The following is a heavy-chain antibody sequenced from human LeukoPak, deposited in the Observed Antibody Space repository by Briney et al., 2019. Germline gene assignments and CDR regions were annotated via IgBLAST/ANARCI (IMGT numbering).Heavy chain of an antibody. CDR2: INPNSGGT. D-gene: IGHD2-2*01. V-gene: IGHV1-2*02. CDR1: GYTFTGYY. J-gene: IGHJ4*02. Sequence: ASVKVSCKASGYTFTGYYMHWVRQAPGQGLEWMGWINPNSGGTNYAQRFQGRVTMTRDTSISTAYMELSRLRSDDTAVYYCARRGAVRLQLPGRLFDYWGQGTLVTVSS. CDR3: ARRGAVRLQLPGRLFDY.